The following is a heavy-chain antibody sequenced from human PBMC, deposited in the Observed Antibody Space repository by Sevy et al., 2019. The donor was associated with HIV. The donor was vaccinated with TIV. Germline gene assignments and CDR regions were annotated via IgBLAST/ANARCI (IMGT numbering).Heavy chain of an antibody. D-gene: IGHD4-17*01. V-gene: IGHV3-23*01. CDR2: ISGSGGST. Sequence: GGSLRLSCAASGFTFSSYAMSWVRQAPGRGLEWVSAISGSGGSTYYADSVKGRFTISRDNSKNTLYLQMNSLRAEDTAVYYCAKSRRIDDYEGYWGQGTLVTVSS. CDR1: GFTFSSYA. J-gene: IGHJ4*02. CDR3: AKSRRIDDYEGY.